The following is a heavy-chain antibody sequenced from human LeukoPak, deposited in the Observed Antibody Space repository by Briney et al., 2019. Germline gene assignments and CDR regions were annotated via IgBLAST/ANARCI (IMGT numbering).Heavy chain of an antibody. J-gene: IGHJ3*02. CDR2: ISSSGSIT. V-gene: IGHV3-48*01. CDR3: ARPGITAFDI. Sequence: PGGSLRLSCVASGFTLSSHNMNWVRQAPGKGLEWVSHISSSGSITYYGDSVKSRITISRDNAKNSVSLYMNSLRAEDSAVYYCARPGITAFDIWGQGTMVTVSS. D-gene: IGHD3-10*01. CDR1: GFTLSSHN.